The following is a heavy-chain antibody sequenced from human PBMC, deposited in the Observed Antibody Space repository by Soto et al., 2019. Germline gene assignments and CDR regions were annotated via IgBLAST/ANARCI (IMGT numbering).Heavy chain of an antibody. CDR1: GGSINGDYY. D-gene: IGHD3-9*01. CDR2: IYYSGNT. CDR3: ASGYYDILTGRDTKYYFDY. V-gene: IGHV4-30-4*01. J-gene: IGHJ4*02. Sequence: SETLSLTCTVSGGSINGDYYWTWIRQPPGKGLEWIGYIYYSGNTYYNPSLKSRVMISVDTSKNQFSLNLSSVTAADTAVYYCASGYYDILTGRDTKYYFDYWGQGALVTVSS.